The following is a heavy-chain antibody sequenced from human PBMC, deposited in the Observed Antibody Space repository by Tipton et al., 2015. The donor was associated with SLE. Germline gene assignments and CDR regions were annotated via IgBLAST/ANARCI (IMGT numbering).Heavy chain of an antibody. CDR1: GGSISSSSYY. CDR3: ATVSYSNYVAFDV. CDR2: IYYSGST. Sequence: TLSLTCAVSGGSISSSSYYWGWIRQPPGKGLEWIGSIYYSGSTYYNPSLKSRVTISVDTSKNQFSLKLSSVTAADTAVYYCATVSYSNYVAFDVWGQGTMVTVSS. J-gene: IGHJ3*01. D-gene: IGHD4-11*01. V-gene: IGHV4-39*07.